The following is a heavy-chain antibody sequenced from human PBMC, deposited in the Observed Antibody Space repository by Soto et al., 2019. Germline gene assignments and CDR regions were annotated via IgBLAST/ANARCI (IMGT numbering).Heavy chain of an antibody. CDR2: VDPNGGGS. V-gene: IGHV1-2*04. CDR3: ATWGDYGDFEGCDF. D-gene: IGHD4-17*01. Sequence: QGQLLQSGAEVKKPGASVKVSCKTSGYSFTDYKLHWVRQAPGQGLEWMGWVDPNGGGSNSPQKFQGSVTMTWDTSITTAYLDLTRLTTNDTATYFCATWGDYGDFEGCDFWGQGTLVTVSS. CDR1: GYSFTDYK. J-gene: IGHJ4*02.